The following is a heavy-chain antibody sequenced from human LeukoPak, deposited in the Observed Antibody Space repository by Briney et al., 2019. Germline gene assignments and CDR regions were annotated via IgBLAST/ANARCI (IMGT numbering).Heavy chain of an antibody. D-gene: IGHD3-10*01. J-gene: IGHJ5*02. Sequence: SETLSLTCTVSGGSISSYYWSWIRQPAGKGLEWIGRIYTSGSTNYNPSLKSRVTMSVDTSKNQFSLKLSSVTAADTAVYYCASGSGSSGLGVSWFDPWGQGTLVTVSS. V-gene: IGHV4-4*07. CDR1: GGSISSYY. CDR3: ASGSGSSGLGVSWFDP. CDR2: IYTSGST.